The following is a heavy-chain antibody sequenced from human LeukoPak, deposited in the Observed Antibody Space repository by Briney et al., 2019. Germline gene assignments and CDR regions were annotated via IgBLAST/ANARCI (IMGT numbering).Heavy chain of an antibody. CDR3: TRDRGVRQEYSSGWYPVFDY. V-gene: IGHV3-49*04. CDR1: GFTSSSYW. Sequence: PGGSLRLSCAASGFTSSSYWMSWVRQAPGKGLEWVGFIRSKAYGGTTGYAASVKGRFTISRDDSKSIAYLQMNSLKTEDTAVYYCTRDRGVRQEYSSGWYPVFDYWGQGTLVTVSS. D-gene: IGHD6-19*01. J-gene: IGHJ4*02. CDR2: IRSKAYGGTT.